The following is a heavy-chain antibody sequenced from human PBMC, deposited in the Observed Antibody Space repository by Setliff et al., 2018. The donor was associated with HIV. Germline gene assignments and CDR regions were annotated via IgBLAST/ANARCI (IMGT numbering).Heavy chain of an antibody. J-gene: IGHJ3*01. V-gene: IGHV4-34*01. D-gene: IGHD3-22*01. CDR1: GGSFSGYY. Sequence: SETLSLTCAVYGGSFSGYYWSWIRQPPGKGLEWIGEINHSGSTNYNPSLKSRVTISGDTSKNHFSLKLTSVTAADTAVYYCARLWAYYDRSGRTAFDVWGQGTMVTVSS. CDR2: INHSGST. CDR3: ARLWAYYDRSGRTAFDV.